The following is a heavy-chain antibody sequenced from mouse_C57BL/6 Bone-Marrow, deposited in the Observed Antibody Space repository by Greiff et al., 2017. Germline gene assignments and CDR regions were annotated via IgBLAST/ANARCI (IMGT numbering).Heavy chain of an antibody. V-gene: IGHV1-81*01. D-gene: IGHD1-1*01. J-gene: IGHJ4*01. CDR2: IYPRSGNT. CDR3: ARYYGSSYGAMDY. Sequence: QVQLQQSGAELARPGASVKLSCKASGYTFTSYGISWVKQRTGQGLEWIGEIYPRSGNTYYNEKFKGKATLTADKSSSTAYMELRSLASEDSAVYFCARYYGSSYGAMDYWGQGTSVTVSS. CDR1: GYTFTSYG.